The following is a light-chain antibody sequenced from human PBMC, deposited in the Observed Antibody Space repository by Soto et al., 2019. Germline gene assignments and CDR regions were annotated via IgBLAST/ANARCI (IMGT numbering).Light chain of an antibody. CDR3: QQYGSSQWT. J-gene: IGKJ1*01. CDR2: GAS. Sequence: IVWTQSTGTLSLSPGERATLSCRASQSVDSSYLAWYHQRPGQAPRLLIYGASSRATGIPDRFSGSGSGTDFTLTISRLEPEDFAVYYCQQYGSSQWTFGQGTKVDIK. CDR1: QSVDSSY. V-gene: IGKV3-20*01.